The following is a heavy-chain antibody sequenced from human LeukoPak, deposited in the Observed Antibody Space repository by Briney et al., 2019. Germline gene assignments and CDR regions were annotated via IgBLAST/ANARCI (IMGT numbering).Heavy chain of an antibody. CDR2: ISYDGSNK. V-gene: IGHV3-30-3*01. D-gene: IGHD3-3*01. CDR3: ARDSRFLEWLLPPLVGMDV. Sequence: GGSLRLSCAASGFTFSSYGIHWVRQAPGKGLEWVAVISYDGSNKYYADSVKGRFTISRDNSKNTLYLQMSSLRAEDTAVYYCARDSRFLEWLLPPLVGMDVWGRRTTVTVSS. J-gene: IGHJ6*02. CDR1: GFTFSSYG.